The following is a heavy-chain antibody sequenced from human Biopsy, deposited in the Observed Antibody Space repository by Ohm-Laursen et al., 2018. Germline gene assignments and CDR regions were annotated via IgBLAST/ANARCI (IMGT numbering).Heavy chain of an antibody. CDR2: INHSGRT. J-gene: IGHJ4*02. D-gene: IGHD2-15*01. CDR1: GESFNGYY. Sequence: SQTLSLTCVVYGESFNGYYWSWIRQTPGKGLEWIGEINHSGRTNYNPSLKSRVTISVDTSKNQFSLKVRSVTAADTAVYYCASLGRYCSGENCYGIDYWGQGTLVTVSS. CDR3: ASLGRYCSGENCYGIDY. V-gene: IGHV4-34*01.